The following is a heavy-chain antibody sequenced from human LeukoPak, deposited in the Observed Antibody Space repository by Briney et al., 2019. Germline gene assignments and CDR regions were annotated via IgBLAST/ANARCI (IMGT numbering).Heavy chain of an antibody. Sequence: GGSLRLSCATSGFTFSSYAMHWVRQAPGKGLEWVAVISYDGSNKHYADSVQGRFTISRDNSTHTLYLQMNSLRAEDTAVYYCASECIAARPLDPGGQGTLVSVSS. CDR3: ASECIAARPLDP. J-gene: IGHJ5*02. D-gene: IGHD6-6*01. CDR1: GFTFSSYA. V-gene: IGHV3-30*01. CDR2: ISYDGSNK.